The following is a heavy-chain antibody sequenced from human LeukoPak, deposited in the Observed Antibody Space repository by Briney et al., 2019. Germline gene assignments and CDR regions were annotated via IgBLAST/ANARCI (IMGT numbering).Heavy chain of an antibody. Sequence: PGGSLRLSCAASGFTFSDYYMSWIRQAPGKGLEWVSYISSSGSTIYYADSVKGRFTISRDNAKNSLYLQMNSLRAEDTAVYYCARRRTYHDSSGYSSDAFDIWGQGTMVTVSS. CDR3: ARRRTYHDSSGYSSDAFDI. CDR2: ISSSGSTI. CDR1: GFTFSDYY. D-gene: IGHD3-22*01. V-gene: IGHV3-11*04. J-gene: IGHJ3*02.